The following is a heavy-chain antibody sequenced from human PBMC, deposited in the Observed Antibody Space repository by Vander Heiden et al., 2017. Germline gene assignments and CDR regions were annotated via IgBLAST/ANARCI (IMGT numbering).Heavy chain of an antibody. Sequence: EVQLVESGGGLVQPGGSLRLSCAASGFTFSSYWMSWVRQAPGKGLEWVANIKQDGSEKYYVDSVKGRFTISRDNAKNSLYLQMNSLRAEDTAVYYCARRGSRGGYYLGWAGGYWGQGTLVTVSS. CDR1: GFTFSSYW. CDR3: ARRGSRGGYYLGWAGGY. CDR2: IKQDGSEK. V-gene: IGHV3-7*01. J-gene: IGHJ4*02. D-gene: IGHD3-22*01.